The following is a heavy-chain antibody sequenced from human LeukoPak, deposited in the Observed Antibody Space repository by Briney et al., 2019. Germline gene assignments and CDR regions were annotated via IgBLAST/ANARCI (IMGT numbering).Heavy chain of an antibody. CDR3: ARDRRYCSGGSCYYYYGMDV. V-gene: IGHV4-30-4*01. Sequence: SQTLSLTCTVSGGSISSDDYYWSWIRQPPGKGLEWIGYIYYSGTTYNNPSLKSRVTISVDTSKNQFSLKLSSVTAADTAVYYCARDRRYCSGGSCYYYYGMDVWGKGTTVTVSS. D-gene: IGHD2-15*01. J-gene: IGHJ6*04. CDR1: GGSISSDDYY. CDR2: IYYSGTT.